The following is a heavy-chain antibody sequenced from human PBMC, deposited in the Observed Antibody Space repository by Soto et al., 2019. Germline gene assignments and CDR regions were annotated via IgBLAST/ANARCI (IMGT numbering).Heavy chain of an antibody. CDR3: ARMEYCSSTSCYLFDY. D-gene: IGHD2-2*01. CDR2: IYYSGST. Sequence: SETLSLTCTVSGGSISSYYWSWIRQPPGKGLEWIGYIYYSGSTNYNPSLKSRVTLSVDTSKTQFSLKLSSVTAADTAVYYCARMEYCSSTSCYLFDYWGQGTLVTVSS. V-gene: IGHV4-59*01. CDR1: GGSISSYY. J-gene: IGHJ4*02.